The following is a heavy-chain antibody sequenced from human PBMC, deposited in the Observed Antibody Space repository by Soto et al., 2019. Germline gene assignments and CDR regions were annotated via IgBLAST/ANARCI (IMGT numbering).Heavy chain of an antibody. Sequence: GPSVKVSCKASGYTFTSYGISWVRQAPGKRLEWMGWISAYNGNTNYAQKLQGRVTMTTDTSTSTAYMELRSLRSDDTAVYYCARDEGVLEWLSRFDYWGQGTLDTVSS. V-gene: IGHV1-18*01. D-gene: IGHD3-3*01. J-gene: IGHJ4*02. CDR1: GYTFTSYG. CDR2: ISAYNGNT. CDR3: ARDEGVLEWLSRFDY.